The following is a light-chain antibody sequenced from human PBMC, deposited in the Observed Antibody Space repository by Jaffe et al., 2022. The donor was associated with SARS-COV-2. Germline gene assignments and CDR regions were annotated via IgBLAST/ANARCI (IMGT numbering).Light chain of an antibody. CDR1: SSDVGSNNR. V-gene: IGLV2-18*02. J-gene: IGLJ1*01. CDR2: EVS. Sequence: QSALTQPPSVSGSPGQSVTISCTGTSSDVGSNNRVSWFQQPPDTAPKLMIYEVSKRPSGVPDRFSGSKSGNTASLTISGLQTEDEADYYCSSYTTSSTYIFGTGTKVTVL. CDR3: SSYTTSSTYI.